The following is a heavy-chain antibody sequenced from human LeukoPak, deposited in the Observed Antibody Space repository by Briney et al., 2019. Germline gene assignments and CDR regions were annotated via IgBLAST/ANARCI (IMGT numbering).Heavy chain of an antibody. Sequence: GGSLRLSCAASGFTFSSYWMSWVRQAPGKGLEWVANIKQDGSEKYYVDSVKGRFTISRDNAKNSLYLQMNSLRAEDTAVYYCARRGYDILTGYHLIDYWGQGTLVTVSS. J-gene: IGHJ4*02. D-gene: IGHD3-9*01. CDR3: ARRGYDILTGYHLIDY. CDR1: GFTFSSYW. CDR2: IKQDGSEK. V-gene: IGHV3-7*03.